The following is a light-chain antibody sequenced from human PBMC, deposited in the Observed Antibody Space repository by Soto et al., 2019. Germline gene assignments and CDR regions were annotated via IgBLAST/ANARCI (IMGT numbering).Light chain of an antibody. Sequence: EIVMTQSPATLSLCPVERATLSGRASQSVNNFLAWYQQKPGQAPRLLIYDASYRASGIPGRFSGSGSGTAFTLTISRLEPEDFAVYYCQKYGSSPRKFGQGTKVDIK. CDR3: QKYGSSPRK. CDR1: QSVNNF. V-gene: IGKV3-20*01. CDR2: DAS. J-gene: IGKJ1*01.